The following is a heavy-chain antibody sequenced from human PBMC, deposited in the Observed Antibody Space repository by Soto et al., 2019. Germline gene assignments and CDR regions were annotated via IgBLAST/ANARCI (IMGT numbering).Heavy chain of an antibody. CDR3: ARAPRGGVIIVITWAQIDY. V-gene: IGHV1-46*01. CDR1: GFDFTDHY. Sequence: ASVKVSCKASGFDFTDHYIHWVRQAPGQGLEWMGIISPDGGSTGYSQKFQARITMTRDTSTSTVYMELSSLRSEDTAIYYCARAPRGGVIIVITWAQIDYWGQGTLVNVSS. CDR2: ISPDGGST. J-gene: IGHJ4*02. D-gene: IGHD3-10*01.